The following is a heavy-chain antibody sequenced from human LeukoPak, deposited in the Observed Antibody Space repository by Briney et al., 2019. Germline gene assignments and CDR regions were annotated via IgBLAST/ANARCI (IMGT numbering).Heavy chain of an antibody. J-gene: IGHJ6*02. CDR3: ERVPDGYGGSAVGMDV. Sequence: VASLKLSCAASGVTFNSYAMSWVRQAPGQGLEWMARIFPILGIKHYAQKFQGRVTITTDKSTSTPYMEMSSLRAEDTAVYYCERVPDGYGGSAVGMDVWLQGTTVTVSS. CDR1: GVTFNSYA. CDR2: IFPILGIK. V-gene: IGHV1-69*04. D-gene: IGHD4-23*01.